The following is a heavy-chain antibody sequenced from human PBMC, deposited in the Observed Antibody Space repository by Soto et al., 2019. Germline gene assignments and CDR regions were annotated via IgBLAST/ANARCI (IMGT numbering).Heavy chain of an antibody. CDR3: TRTGIAAAGDSP. J-gene: IGHJ1*01. Sequence: PSETLSLTCAVSGGSISSGGYSWSWIRQPPGKGLEWIGYIYHSGSTYYNPSLKSRVTISVDRSKNQFSLKLSSVTAADTAVYYCTRTGIAAAGDSPWGQGTLVTVSS. CDR1: GGSISSGGYS. CDR2: IYHSGST. D-gene: IGHD6-13*01. V-gene: IGHV4-30-2*01.